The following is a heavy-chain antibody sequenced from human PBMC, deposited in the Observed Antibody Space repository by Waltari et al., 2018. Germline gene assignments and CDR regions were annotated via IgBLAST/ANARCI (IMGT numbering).Heavy chain of an antibody. CDR2: IYHSGST. J-gene: IGHJ3*02. CDR3: ARDLPGGCSSTSSCGAFDI. V-gene: IGHV4-38-2*02. CDR1: GSSISSGYY. Sequence: QVQLQESGPGLVKPSETLSLTCAVSGSSISSGYYWGWLRPPPGKGLEWFGRIYHSGSTYYNPSLKSRVTISVDTSKNQFSLKLSSVTAADTAVYYCARDLPGGCSSTSSCGAFDIWGQGTMVTVSS. D-gene: IGHD2-2*01.